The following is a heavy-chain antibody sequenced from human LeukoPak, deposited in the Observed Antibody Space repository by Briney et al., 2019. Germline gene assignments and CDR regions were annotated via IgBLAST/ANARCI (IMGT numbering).Heavy chain of an antibody. Sequence: GGSLRLSCAASGFTFSSYAMSWVRQAPGKGLEWVSAISGSGGSTYYADSAKGRFTISRDISKNTLYLQMNSLRAEDTAVYYCAKGLNDYVWGSYRPLDYWGQGTLVTVSS. V-gene: IGHV3-23*01. CDR3: AKGLNDYVWGSYRPLDY. D-gene: IGHD3-16*02. CDR2: ISGSGGST. CDR1: GFTFSSYA. J-gene: IGHJ4*02.